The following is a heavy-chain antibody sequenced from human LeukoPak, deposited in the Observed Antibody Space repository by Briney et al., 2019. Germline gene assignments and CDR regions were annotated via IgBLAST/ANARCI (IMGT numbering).Heavy chain of an antibody. CDR1: GFTFSSYA. J-gene: IGHJ4*02. CDR2: ISYDGSNK. Sequence: PGGSLRLSCAASGFTFSSYAMHWVRQAPGKGLEWVAVISYDGSNKYYADSVKGRLTISRDNSKNTLYLQMNSLRAEDTAVYYCARDGGSGWYYFDYWGQGTLVTVSS. V-gene: IGHV3-30-3*01. CDR3: ARDGGSGWYYFDY. D-gene: IGHD6-19*01.